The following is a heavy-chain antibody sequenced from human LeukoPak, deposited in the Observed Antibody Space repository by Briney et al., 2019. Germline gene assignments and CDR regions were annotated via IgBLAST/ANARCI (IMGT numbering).Heavy chain of an antibody. Sequence: GGSLRLSCAASGFIFSSYAMHWVRQAPDKGLEWVAVISHDGSDKYYADSVKGRFTISRDNSKKTLYLQMNSLRAEDTAVYYCARRNHYDPKEIDYWGQGTLVTVSS. CDR1: GFIFSSYA. D-gene: IGHD3-22*01. J-gene: IGHJ4*02. CDR2: ISHDGSDK. CDR3: ARRNHYDPKEIDY. V-gene: IGHV3-30*04.